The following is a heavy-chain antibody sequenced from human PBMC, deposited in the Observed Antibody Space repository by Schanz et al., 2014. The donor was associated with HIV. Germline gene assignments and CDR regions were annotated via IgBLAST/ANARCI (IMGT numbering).Heavy chain of an antibody. V-gene: IGHV1-18*01. CDR2: ISAYTGNT. J-gene: IGHJ4*02. CDR1: GYAFSNFG. CDR3: ARDRAGIAVLVDY. Sequence: QVQLVQSGAEVKKPGASVKVSCKASGYAFSNFGFSWVRRPPGQGLEWMGWISAYTGNTNYAQKFQGRVTMTTDTSTTTAYMELKSLTLDDTAVYYCARDRAGIAVLVDYWGQGTLVTVSS. D-gene: IGHD6-19*01.